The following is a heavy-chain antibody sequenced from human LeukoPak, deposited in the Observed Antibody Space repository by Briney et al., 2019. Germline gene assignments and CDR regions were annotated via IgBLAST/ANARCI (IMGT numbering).Heavy chain of an antibody. V-gene: IGHV1-69*06. Sequence: SVKVSCKASVGTLSSYGISWARQAPGQGLEWRGGVIPIFGTAYYAQNFHHRVTITADKPTGTAYMEMSSLRSEDTAVYYCASSNIAVAVPTYIDYWGQGTLVTVSS. J-gene: IGHJ4*02. CDR3: ASSNIAVAVPTYIDY. CDR2: VIPIFGTA. D-gene: IGHD6-19*01. CDR1: VGTLSSYG.